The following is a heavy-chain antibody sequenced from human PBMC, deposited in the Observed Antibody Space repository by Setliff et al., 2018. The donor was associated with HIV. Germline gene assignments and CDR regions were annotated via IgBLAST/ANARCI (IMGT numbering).Heavy chain of an antibody. CDR3: ARGRDASTWYLSHFYSYYYLDV. J-gene: IGHJ6*03. CDR2: INHSGTT. V-gene: IGHV4-34*01. Sequence: KTSETLSLTCTVSGGPLSGYFWTWTRQTPDKGLEWIGDINHSGTTNYNLSLKSRTTLSLDTSKNQLSLKLTSVVAADTGLYFCARGRDASTWYLSHFYSYYYLDVWGNGTTVTV. CDR1: GGPLSGYF. D-gene: IGHD6-13*01.